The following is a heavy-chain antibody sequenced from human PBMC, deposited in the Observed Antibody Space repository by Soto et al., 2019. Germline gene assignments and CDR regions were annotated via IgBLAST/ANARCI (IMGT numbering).Heavy chain of an antibody. J-gene: IGHJ2*01. V-gene: IGHV4-30-4*01. CDR3: ARTTVTTDSHFDL. Sequence: QVQLQESGPGLVKPSQTLSLTCTVSGGSISSGDYYWSWIRQPPGKGLEWIGYIYYSGSTYYNPSLTSRVTISVDTSKNHFSLKLSSVTAADTAVYYCARTTVTTDSHFDLWGRGTLVTVS. CDR2: IYYSGST. CDR1: GGSISSGDYY. D-gene: IGHD4-17*01.